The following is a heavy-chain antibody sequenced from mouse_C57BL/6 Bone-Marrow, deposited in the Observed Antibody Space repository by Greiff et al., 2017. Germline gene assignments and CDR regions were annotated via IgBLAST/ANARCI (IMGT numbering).Heavy chain of an antibody. CDR3: AREATMVKGYWYFDV. V-gene: IGHV1-69*01. D-gene: IGHD2-2*01. J-gene: IGHJ1*03. CDR1: GYTFTSYW. CDR2: IDPSDSYT. Sequence: QVQLQQPGAELVMPGASVKLSCKASGYTFTSYWMHWVKQRPGQGLEWIGEIDPSDSYTNYNQKFKGKSTLTVDKSSSPAYMQLSSLTSEDSAVYYCAREATMVKGYWYFDVWGTGTTVTVSS.